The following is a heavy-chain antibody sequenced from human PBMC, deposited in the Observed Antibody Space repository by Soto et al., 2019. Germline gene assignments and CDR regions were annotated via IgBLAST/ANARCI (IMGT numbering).Heavy chain of an antibody. Sequence: GGSLRLSCAASGFTFSSYGMHWVRQAPGKGLEWVAVIWYDGSNKYYADSVKGRFTISRDNSKNTLYLQMNSLRAEDTAVYYCARDSRLGRGSYYYYYYMDVWGKGTTVTVSS. D-gene: IGHD3-16*01. CDR1: GFTFSSYG. V-gene: IGHV3-33*01. CDR2: IWYDGSNK. J-gene: IGHJ6*03. CDR3: ARDSRLGRGSYYYYYYMDV.